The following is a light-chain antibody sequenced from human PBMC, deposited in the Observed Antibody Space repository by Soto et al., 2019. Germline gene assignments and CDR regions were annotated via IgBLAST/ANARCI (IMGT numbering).Light chain of an antibody. J-gene: IGLJ2*01. CDR3: CSYSGSSTIVV. CDR2: DVD. Sequence: QSALTQPASVSGSPGQSITISCTGTSSDVGGYNFVSWYQQHPGKAPRLMIFDVDNRPSGVSTRFSGSKSGNTASLTISGLQAEDEADYYCCSYSGSSTIVVFGGGT. CDR1: SSDVGGYNF. V-gene: IGLV2-14*03.